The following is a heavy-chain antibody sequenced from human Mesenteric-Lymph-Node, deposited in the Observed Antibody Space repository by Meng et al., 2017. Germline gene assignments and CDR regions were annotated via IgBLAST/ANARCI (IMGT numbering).Heavy chain of an antibody. CDR1: GDRVSSKRSA. V-gene: IGHV6-1*01. CDR2: TYYRSKWYN. D-gene: IGHD1-26*01. J-gene: IGHJ4*02. CDR3: ASTENHF. Sequence: QVQLQQSGPGLVKPSQTLSLTFAISGDRVSSKRSAWSWIRQSPSRGLEWLGRTYYRSKWYNDYAVSVKSRISINPDTSKNQFSLRLNSVTPEDTAVYYCASTENHFWGQGTLVTVSS.